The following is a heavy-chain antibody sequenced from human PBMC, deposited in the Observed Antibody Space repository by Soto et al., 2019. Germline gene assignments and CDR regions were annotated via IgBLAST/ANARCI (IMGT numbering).Heavy chain of an antibody. Sequence: QITLKESGPTLVKPTQTLTLTCTFSGFSLSTSGVGVGWIRQPPGKALEWLALIFWDDDKRYSPSLKSRLTITTDTSKNQWVLTMTTMDPVDAATYYCTHHGYYSYGMDVWGQGTTVTVSS. CDR1: GFSLSTSGVG. CDR3: THHGYYSYGMDV. V-gene: IGHV2-5*02. CDR2: IFWDDDK. J-gene: IGHJ6*02.